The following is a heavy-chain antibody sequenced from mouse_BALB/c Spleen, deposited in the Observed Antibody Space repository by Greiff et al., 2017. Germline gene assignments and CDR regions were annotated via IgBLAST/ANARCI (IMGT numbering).Heavy chain of an antibody. V-gene: IGHV5-17*02. J-gene: IGHJ4*01. CDR1: GFTFSSFG. CDR2: ISSGSSTI. Sequence: EVKLVESGGGLVQPGGSRKLSCAASGFTFSSFGMHWVRQAPEKGLEWVAYISSGSSTIYYADTVKGRFTISRDNPKNTLFLQMTSLRSEDTAMYYCARDGNRGYYAMDYWGQGTSVTVSS. D-gene: IGHD2-1*01. CDR3: ARDGNRGYYAMDY.